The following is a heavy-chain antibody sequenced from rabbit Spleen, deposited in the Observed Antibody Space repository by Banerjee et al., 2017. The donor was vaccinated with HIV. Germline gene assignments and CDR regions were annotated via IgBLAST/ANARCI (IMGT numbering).Heavy chain of an antibody. CDR3: ARDAGTSFSTYGMDL. Sequence: QSLEESGGDLVKPGASLTLTCTASGVSFSSSSYMCWVRQAPGKGLEWIACIYAGSSDSTYSATWAKGRFTLSKTSSTTVTLQMTSLTAADTATYFCARDAGTSFSTYGMDLWGQGTLVTVS. CDR1: GVSFSSSSY. V-gene: IGHV1S40*01. CDR2: IYAGSSDST. D-gene: IGHD8-1*01. J-gene: IGHJ6*01.